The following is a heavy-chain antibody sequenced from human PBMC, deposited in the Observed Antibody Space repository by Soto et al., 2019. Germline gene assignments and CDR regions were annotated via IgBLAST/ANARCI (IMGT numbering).Heavy chain of an antibody. J-gene: IGHJ6*02. V-gene: IGHV3-23*01. D-gene: IGHD4-17*01. CDR1: GFTFSSYA. CDR2: ISGSGDST. Sequence: EVQVLESGGGLVQPGGSLRLSCAASGFTFSSYAMSWVRQAPGKGLEWVSAISGSGDSTRYADYLQGRFTISRDTSKLTLYLQMNSLRAEDTAVYYCAKFYYGDYSYYYYGMDVWGQGTTVTVSS. CDR3: AKFYYGDYSYYYYGMDV.